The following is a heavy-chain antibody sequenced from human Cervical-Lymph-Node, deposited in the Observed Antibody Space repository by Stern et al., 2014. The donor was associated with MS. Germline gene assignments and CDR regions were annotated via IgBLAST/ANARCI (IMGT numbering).Heavy chain of an antibody. CDR3: ALSSETSDRWYSLGYDL. D-gene: IGHD6-13*01. CDR1: GGTFSQLP. CDR2: IFHVFGTP. Sequence: QVKLMQSGDEVTKPGSSVKVSCKASGGTFSQLPRSWVRQAPGKGLEWLGWIFHVFGTPTYAQEFRGRVTITADVSTSTVYMELSSLRSDDTAVYYCALSSETSDRWYSLGYDLWGQGTLVTVSS. V-gene: IGHV1-69*01. J-gene: IGHJ5*02.